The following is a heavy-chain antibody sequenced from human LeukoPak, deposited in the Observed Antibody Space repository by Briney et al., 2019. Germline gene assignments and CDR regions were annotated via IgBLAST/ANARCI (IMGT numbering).Heavy chain of an antibody. CDR3: AKDTVKVSTIRRVPHYMDV. CDR2: ISSSSSYI. J-gene: IGHJ6*03. V-gene: IGHV3-21*01. CDR1: GFTFSSYS. D-gene: IGHD5/OR15-5a*01. Sequence: GGSLRLSCAASGFTFSSYSMNWVRQAPGKGLEWVSSISSSSSYIYYADSVKGRFTISRDNSKNTLYLQMNSLRAEDTAVYYCAKDTVKVSTIRRVPHYMDVWGKGTTVTISS.